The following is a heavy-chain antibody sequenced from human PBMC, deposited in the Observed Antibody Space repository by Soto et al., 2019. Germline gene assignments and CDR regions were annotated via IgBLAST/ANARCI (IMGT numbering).Heavy chain of an antibody. Sequence: QVQLEQSGAEVKMPGSSVTVSCKAYGATFTKYAFNWVRQAPGQGLEWMGGIIPLFGSTNYAQRFQGRLTVTTNESPSTVFVEPSSLTSDDPAIYYCARDETVIRGVIKRGGGLDLWGQGTKVIVSS. CDR3: ARDETVIRGVIKRGGGLDL. CDR2: IIPLFGST. J-gene: IGHJ6*02. CDR1: GATFTKYA. D-gene: IGHD3-10*01. V-gene: IGHV1-69*19.